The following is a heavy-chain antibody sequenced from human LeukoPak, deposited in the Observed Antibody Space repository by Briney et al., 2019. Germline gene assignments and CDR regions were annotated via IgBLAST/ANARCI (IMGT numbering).Heavy chain of an antibody. V-gene: IGHV3-30-3*01. D-gene: IGHD4-17*01. Sequence: GGSLRLSCAASGFTFSSYAMHWVRQAPGKGLEWVAVISYDESNKYYADSVKGRFTISRDNSKNTLYLQMNSLRAEDTAVYYCASNYGDSLLSYYYYGMDVWGQGTTVTVSS. J-gene: IGHJ6*02. CDR2: ISYDESNK. CDR3: ASNYGDSLLSYYYYGMDV. CDR1: GFTFSSYA.